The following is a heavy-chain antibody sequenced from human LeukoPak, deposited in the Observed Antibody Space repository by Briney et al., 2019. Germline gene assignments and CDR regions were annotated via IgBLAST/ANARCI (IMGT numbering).Heavy chain of an antibody. D-gene: IGHD3-9*01. CDR1: GGTFSSYA. CDR2: IIPIFGIA. V-gene: IGHV1-69*04. J-gene: IGHJ6*02. Sequence: SVKVSCKASGGTFSSYAISWVRQAPGQGLEWMGRIIPIFGIANYAQKFQGRVTITADKSTSTAYMELRSLRSDDTAVYYCARDYAPRYYDILTGYGMDVWGQGTTVTVSS. CDR3: ARDYAPRYYDILTGYGMDV.